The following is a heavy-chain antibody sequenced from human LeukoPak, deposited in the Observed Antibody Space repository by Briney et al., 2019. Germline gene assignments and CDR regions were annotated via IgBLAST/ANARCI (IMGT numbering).Heavy chain of an antibody. CDR2: INPNSGGT. V-gene: IGHV1-2*02. CDR1: GYTFTGYY. Sequence: ASVKVSCKASGYTFTGYYMHWVQQAPGQGLEWMGWINPNSGGTNYAQKFQGRVTMTRDTSISTAYMELSRLRSDDTAVYYCAREGDYGDYGDYWGQGTLVTVSS. D-gene: IGHD4-17*01. J-gene: IGHJ4*02. CDR3: AREGDYGDYGDY.